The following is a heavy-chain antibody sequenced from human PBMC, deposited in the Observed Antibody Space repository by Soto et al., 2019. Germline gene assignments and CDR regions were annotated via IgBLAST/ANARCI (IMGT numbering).Heavy chain of an antibody. CDR2: ISYDGSNK. CDR3: AKLWYYDSANALDI. V-gene: IGHV3-30*18. D-gene: IGHD3-22*01. J-gene: IGHJ3*02. CDR1: GFTFSSYG. Sequence: QVQLVESGGGVVQPGRSLRLSCAASGFTFSSYGMHWVRQAPGKGLEWVAVISYDGSNKYYADSVKGRFTISRDNSKNTLYLQMNSLRAEDTAVYYCAKLWYYDSANALDIWGQGTMVTVSS.